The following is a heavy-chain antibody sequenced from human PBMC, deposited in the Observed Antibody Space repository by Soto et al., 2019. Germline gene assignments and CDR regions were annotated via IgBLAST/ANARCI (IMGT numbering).Heavy chain of an antibody. D-gene: IGHD6-19*01. V-gene: IGHV3-23*01. CDR2: ISGSGGST. CDR1: GFTFSSYA. J-gene: IGHJ4*02. Sequence: GGSLRLSCAASGFTFSSYAMSWVRQAPGKGLEWVSAISGSGGSTYYTVSVKGRFTISRDNSENTLYLQMDSLRAEDTAVYYCAKVLSGRYFDYWGQGTLVTVSS. CDR3: AKVLSGRYFDY.